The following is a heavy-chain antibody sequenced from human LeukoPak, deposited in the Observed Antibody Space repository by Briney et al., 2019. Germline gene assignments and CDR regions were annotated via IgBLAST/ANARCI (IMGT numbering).Heavy chain of an antibody. D-gene: IGHD1-26*01. CDR1: GFTFSSYS. V-gene: IGHV3-21*04. Sequence: PGGSLRLSCAASGFTFSSYSMNWVRQAPGKGLDWVSSIIISSSYIYYADSVKGRFTISRDNAKNSLYLQMSSLRAEDTAVYYCASNLAANYHFYYGIDVWGQGTTVTVSS. CDR3: ASNLAANYHFYYGIDV. J-gene: IGHJ6*02. CDR2: IIISSSYI.